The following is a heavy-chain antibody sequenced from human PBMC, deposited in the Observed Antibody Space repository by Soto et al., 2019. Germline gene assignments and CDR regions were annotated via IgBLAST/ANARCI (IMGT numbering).Heavy chain of an antibody. D-gene: IGHD6-19*01. CDR3: AKALYFSGWSKTDY. CDR2: ISGNGGDT. CDR1: GFSFGSYA. Sequence: GGSLRLSCAASGFSFGSYAMSWVRQAPGKGLEWVSSISGNGGDTYYADSVKGRFTISRDNSKNTLHLQMNNLRAEDTAVYYCAKALYFSGWSKTDYWGQGTLVTVSS. V-gene: IGHV3-23*01. J-gene: IGHJ4*02.